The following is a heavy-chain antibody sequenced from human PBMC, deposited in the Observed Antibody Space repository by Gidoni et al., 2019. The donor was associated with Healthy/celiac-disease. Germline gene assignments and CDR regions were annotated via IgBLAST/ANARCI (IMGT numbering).Heavy chain of an antibody. Sequence: QVQLVESGGGVVQPGRSLRLSCAASGFPFSSYGMHWVRQAPGKGLEWVAVIWYDGSNKYYADSVKGRFTISRDNSKNTLYLQMNSLRAEDTAVYYCARGSASGWTQVVDYWGQGTLVTVSS. CDR3: ARGSASGWTQVVDY. D-gene: IGHD6-19*01. CDR2: IWYDGSNK. J-gene: IGHJ4*02. V-gene: IGHV3-33*01. CDR1: GFPFSSYG.